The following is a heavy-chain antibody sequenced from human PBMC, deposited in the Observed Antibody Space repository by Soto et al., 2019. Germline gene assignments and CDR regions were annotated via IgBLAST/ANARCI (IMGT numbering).Heavy chain of an antibody. J-gene: IGHJ4*02. D-gene: IGHD5-18*01. V-gene: IGHV3-48*03. CDR1: GFTFSSYE. Sequence: GGSLRLSCAASGFTFSSYEMNWVRQAPGKGLEWVSYISSSGSTIYYADSVKGRFTISRDNAKNSLYLQMNSLRAEDTAVYYCARDGGYSYGYPLDYWGQGTLVTVSS. CDR2: ISSSGSTI. CDR3: ARDGGYSYGYPLDY.